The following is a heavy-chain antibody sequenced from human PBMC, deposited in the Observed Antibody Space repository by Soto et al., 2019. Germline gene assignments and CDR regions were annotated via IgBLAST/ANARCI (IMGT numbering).Heavy chain of an antibody. V-gene: IGHV1-18*01. J-gene: IGHJ3*02. D-gene: IGHD3-9*01. CDR1: GYTFTSYG. CDR2: ISAYNGNT. CDR3: ARDPSTSYDILTEDAFDI. Sequence: ASVKVSCKASGYTFTSYGISWVRQAPGQGLEWMGWISAYNGNTNYAQKLQGRVTMTTDTSTSTAYMELRSLRSDDTAVYYCARDPSTSYDILTEDAFDIWGQGTMVTVSS.